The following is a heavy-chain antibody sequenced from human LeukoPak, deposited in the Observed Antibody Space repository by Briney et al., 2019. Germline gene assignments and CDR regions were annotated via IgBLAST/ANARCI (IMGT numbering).Heavy chain of an antibody. Sequence: SETLSLTCTVSGGSISSGDYYWSWIRQPPGKGLEWIGYIYYSGSTYYNPSLKSRVTISVDTSKNQFSLKLSSVTAADTAVYYCARSAAAADGYNYKLDYWGQGTLVTVSS. V-gene: IGHV4-30-4*02. D-gene: IGHD5-24*01. CDR3: ARSAAAADGYNYKLDY. CDR2: IYYSGST. CDR1: GGSISSGDYY. J-gene: IGHJ4*02.